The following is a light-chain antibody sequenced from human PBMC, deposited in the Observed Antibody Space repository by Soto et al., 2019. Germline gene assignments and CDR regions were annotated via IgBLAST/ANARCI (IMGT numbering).Light chain of an antibody. CDR2: AAS. CDR3: QQYYSYPT. CDR1: QGISSY. J-gene: IGKJ4*01. V-gene: IGKV1-8*01. Sequence: AIRMTQSPSSFSASTGDRVTITCRASQGISSYLAWYQQKPGKAPKLLIYAASTLQSGVPSRFSGSGSGTDFTLTISCQQSEDFATYYCQQYYSYPTFGGGTKVEIK.